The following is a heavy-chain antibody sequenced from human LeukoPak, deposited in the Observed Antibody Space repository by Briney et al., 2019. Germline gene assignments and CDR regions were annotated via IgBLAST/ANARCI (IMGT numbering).Heavy chain of an antibody. J-gene: IGHJ4*02. CDR1: GGSFSGYY. CDR2: INHSGST. Sequence: SETLSLTCAVYGGSFSGYYWSWFRQPPGKGLEWIGEINHSGSTNYNPSLKSRVTISVDTSKNQFSLKLSSVTAADTAVYYCARFPYYYDSSGYYEGAIYWGQGTLVTVSS. V-gene: IGHV4-34*01. CDR3: ARFPYYYDSSGYYEGAIY. D-gene: IGHD3-22*01.